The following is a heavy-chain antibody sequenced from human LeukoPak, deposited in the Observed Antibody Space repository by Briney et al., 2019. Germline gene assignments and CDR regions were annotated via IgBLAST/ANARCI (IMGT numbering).Heavy chain of an antibody. CDR1: GFTFSTYT. J-gene: IGHJ3*02. CDR3: AKSPTVDAAFDI. D-gene: IGHD4-23*01. CDR2: IGYTGDST. V-gene: IGHV3-23*01. Sequence: GGSLRLSCAASGFTFSTYTMNWVRQAPGKGLEWVSGIGYTGDSTFYADSVKGRFTVSRDSSKNTLFPHMNSLRAEDTALYYCAKSPTVDAAFDIWGQGTMVTVSS.